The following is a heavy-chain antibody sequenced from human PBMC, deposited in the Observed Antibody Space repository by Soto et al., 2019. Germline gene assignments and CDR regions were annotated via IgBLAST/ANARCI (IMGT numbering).Heavy chain of an antibody. CDR2: ISYDGSNK. V-gene: IGHV3-30-3*01. Sequence: SLKVSCAASELTFSSYAMHWVPQAPGKGLEWVSVISYDGSNKYYADSVKGRFTISRDNSKNTLYLQMDSLRAEDTAVYYCARDGRGLATIFGVVNDYYYYYGMDVWGQGTTVTVYS. D-gene: IGHD3-3*01. CDR1: ELTFSSYA. CDR3: ARDGRGLATIFGVVNDYYYYYGMDV. J-gene: IGHJ6*02.